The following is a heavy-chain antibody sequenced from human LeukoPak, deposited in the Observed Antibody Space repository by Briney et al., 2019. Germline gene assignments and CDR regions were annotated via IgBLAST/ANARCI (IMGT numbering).Heavy chain of an antibody. Sequence: SETLSLTCAVYGGSFSGYYWSWIRQPPGKGLEWIGEVNHSGSTNYNPSLKSRVTILVDTSKNQFSLKLSSVTAADTAVYYCAKTRPLDSSSWSHGDYWGQGTLVTVSS. J-gene: IGHJ4*02. CDR3: AKTRPLDSSSWSHGDY. V-gene: IGHV4-34*01. CDR2: VNHSGST. CDR1: GGSFSGYY. D-gene: IGHD6-13*01.